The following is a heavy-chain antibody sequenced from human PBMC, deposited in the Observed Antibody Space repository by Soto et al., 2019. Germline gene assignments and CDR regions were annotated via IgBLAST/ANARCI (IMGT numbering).Heavy chain of an antibody. Sequence: EVQLVESGGGLVQPGGSLRLSCAASGFTFSYYSMNWVRQVPGKGLEWVSYISSGSTTIYYAESVKGRFTISRDNGKNSLYLQMNSLRAEDTAVYYCAREAAGDFIDYWGQGTLVTVSS. CDR1: GFTFSYYS. CDR3: AREAAGDFIDY. V-gene: IGHV3-48*01. J-gene: IGHJ4*02. D-gene: IGHD3-16*01. CDR2: ISSGSTTI.